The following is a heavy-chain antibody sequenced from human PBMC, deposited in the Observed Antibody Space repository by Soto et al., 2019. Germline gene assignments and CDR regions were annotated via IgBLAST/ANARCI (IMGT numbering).Heavy chain of an antibody. J-gene: IGHJ6*02. V-gene: IGHV4-4*02. D-gene: IGHD2-15*01. CDR2: IYHSGTF. CDR3: VRSVPAATWAYNGMDV. CDR1: GGSVESSSC. Sequence: SETLSLTCAVSGGSVESSSCWSWVRQAPGKGLEWIGEIYHSGTFNYNPSLASRVSVSVDKSTSQFSLNLNSVTAADTAVYYCVRSVPAATWAYNGMDVWGQGTTVTVSS.